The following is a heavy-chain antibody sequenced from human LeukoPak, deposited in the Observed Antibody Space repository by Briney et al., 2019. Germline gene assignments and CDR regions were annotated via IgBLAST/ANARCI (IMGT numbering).Heavy chain of an antibody. CDR3: AKDVRSGGGS. CDR2: ISGSGGST. J-gene: IGHJ5*02. D-gene: IGHD3-16*01. Sequence: GGSLRLSCAASGFTFSSYAMSWVRQAPGKGLEWVSGISGSGGSTYYADSVKGRFTISRDNSKNTLFLQMNSLRAEDTAVYYCAKDVRSGGGSWGQGTLVTVTS. CDR1: GFTFSSYA. V-gene: IGHV3-23*01.